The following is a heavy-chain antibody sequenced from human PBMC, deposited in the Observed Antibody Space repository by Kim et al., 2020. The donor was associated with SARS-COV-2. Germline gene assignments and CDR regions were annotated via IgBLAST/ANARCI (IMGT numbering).Heavy chain of an antibody. Sequence: GGSLRLSCAASGFTFSSYAMHWVRQAPGKGLEWVAVISYDGSNKYYADSVKGRFTISRDNSKNTLYLQMNSLRAEDTAVYYCARTYYYGSGSYYKESLDYYYGMDVWGQGTTVTVSS. CDR1: GFTFSSYA. CDR2: ISYDGSNK. V-gene: IGHV3-30-3*01. D-gene: IGHD3-10*01. J-gene: IGHJ6*02. CDR3: ARTYYYGSGSYYKESLDYYYGMDV.